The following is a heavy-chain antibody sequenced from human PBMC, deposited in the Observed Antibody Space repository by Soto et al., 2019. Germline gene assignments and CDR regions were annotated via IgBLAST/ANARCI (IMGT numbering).Heavy chain of an antibody. D-gene: IGHD3-22*01. CDR2: IDPSDSYT. J-gene: IGHJ3*02. V-gene: IGHV5-10-1*01. CDR3: PRQESYYYDSSGYHSPI. Sequence: PGESLKISCKGSGYSFTSYWISWVRQMPGKGLEWMGRIDPSDSYTNYSPSFQGHVTISADKSISTAYLQWSSLKASDTAMYYCPRQESYYYDSSGYHSPIWGQGTMVTVSS. CDR1: GYSFTSYW.